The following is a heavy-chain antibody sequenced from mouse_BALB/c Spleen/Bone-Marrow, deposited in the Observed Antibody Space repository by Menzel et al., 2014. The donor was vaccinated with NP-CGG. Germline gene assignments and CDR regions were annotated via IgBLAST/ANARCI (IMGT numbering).Heavy chain of an antibody. J-gene: IGHJ3*01. V-gene: IGHV2-9*02. CDR1: GFSLTSYG. D-gene: IGHD2-4*01. Sequence: QVQLQQSGPGLVAPSQSLSITCTVSGFSLTSYGVHWVRQPPGKGLEWLGVIWVGGSTNYNSALMSRLSISKDNSKSQVFLKMNSLQTDDTAMYYCASPIYYDYPLFAYWGQGTLVTVSA. CDR3: ASPIYYDYPLFAY. CDR2: IWVGGST.